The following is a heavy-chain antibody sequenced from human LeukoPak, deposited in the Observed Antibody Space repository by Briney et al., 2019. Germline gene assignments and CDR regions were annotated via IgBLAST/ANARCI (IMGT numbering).Heavy chain of an antibody. Sequence: SETLSLTCTVSGGSISSYYWSWIRQPPGKGLEWIGYIYYSRSTNYNPSLKSRVTISVDTSKNQFSLKLSSVTAADTAVYYCAASYGSGSSYPIHDYWGQGTLVTVSS. CDR2: IYYSRST. CDR3: AASYGSGSSYPIHDY. V-gene: IGHV4-59*01. CDR1: GGSISSYY. J-gene: IGHJ4*02. D-gene: IGHD3-10*01.